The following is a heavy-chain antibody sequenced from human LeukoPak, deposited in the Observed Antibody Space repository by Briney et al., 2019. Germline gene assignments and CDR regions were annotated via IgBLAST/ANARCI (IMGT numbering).Heavy chain of an antibody. Sequence: SVKVSCKASGGTFSSYAISWVRQAPGQGLEWMGRIIAIFGTANYAQKFQGRVTITTDESTSTAYMELSSLRSEDTAVYYCARESLSGYGYFDYWGQGTLVTVSP. D-gene: IGHD5-12*01. CDR3: ARESLSGYGYFDY. CDR1: GGTFSSYA. J-gene: IGHJ4*02. V-gene: IGHV1-69*05. CDR2: IIAIFGTA.